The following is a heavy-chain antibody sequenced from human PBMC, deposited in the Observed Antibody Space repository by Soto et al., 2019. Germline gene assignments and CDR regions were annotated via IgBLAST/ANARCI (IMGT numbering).Heavy chain of an antibody. CDR1: WVSFSSNIAA. CDR3: ARGDQGFDY. Sequence: SQTLSLTGAISWVSFSSNIAACNWSRQSPSRGLEWLGRTYYRSKWFNNYALSVKSRITINPDTSKNQFSLQLNSVTPEDTAVYYSARGDQGFDYWGQGTLVTVSS. D-gene: IGHD3-16*01. J-gene: IGHJ4*02. V-gene: IGHV6-1*01. CDR2: TYYRSKWFN.